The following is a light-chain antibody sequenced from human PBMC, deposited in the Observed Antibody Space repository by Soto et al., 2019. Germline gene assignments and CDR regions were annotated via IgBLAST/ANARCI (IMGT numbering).Light chain of an antibody. CDR3: QTWGAGIVV. V-gene: IGLV4-69*01. CDR1: SGHSSYT. Sequence: QSVLTQSPSASASLGASVKLTCTLSSGHSSYTIAWHQQQPEKGPRYLMKLNTDGSHSRGDGIPDRFSGSRSGAERYLTISSLQSEDGADYYCQTWGAGIVVFGGGTKLTVL. CDR2: LNTDGSH. J-gene: IGLJ2*01.